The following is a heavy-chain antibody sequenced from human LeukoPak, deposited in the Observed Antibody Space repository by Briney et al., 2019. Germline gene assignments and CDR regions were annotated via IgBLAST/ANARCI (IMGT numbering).Heavy chain of an antibody. Sequence: ASVKVSCKASGYTFTTYYMHWVRQAPGQGLEWMGIINPSGGSTSYAQKFQSRVTMTRDTSTSTVYMELSSLRSEDTAVYYCARGTLWFGESDHVLVYWGQGTLVTVSS. CDR1: GYTFTTYY. V-gene: IGHV1-46*01. CDR3: ARGTLWFGESDHVLVY. CDR2: INPSGGST. D-gene: IGHD3-10*01. J-gene: IGHJ4*02.